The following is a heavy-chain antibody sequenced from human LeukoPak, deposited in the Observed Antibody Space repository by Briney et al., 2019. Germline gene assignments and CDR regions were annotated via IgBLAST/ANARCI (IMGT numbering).Heavy chain of an antibody. V-gene: IGHV3-30*02. CDR3: AKVPTSSSWYYYYYMDV. D-gene: IGHD6-13*01. J-gene: IGHJ6*03. Sequence: PGGSLRLSCAASGFTFSSYGMHWVRQAPGKGLEWVAFIRYDGSNKYYADSVKGRFTISRDNSKNTLYLQMNSLRAEDTAVYYCAKVPTSSSWYYYYYMDVWGKGTTVTISS. CDR1: GFTFSSYG. CDR2: IRYDGSNK.